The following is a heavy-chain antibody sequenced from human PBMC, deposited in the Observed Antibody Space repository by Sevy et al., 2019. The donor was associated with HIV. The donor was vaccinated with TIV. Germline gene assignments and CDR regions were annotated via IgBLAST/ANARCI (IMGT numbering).Heavy chain of an antibody. CDR2: IWYDGTDK. CDR3: ARDPTTARSGYFQH. CDR1: GFTFSNYG. J-gene: IGHJ1*01. V-gene: IGHV3-33*01. Sequence: GGSLRLSCAASGFTFSNYGMHWVRQAPGKGLEWVAFIWYDGTDKYYADSVKGRFTISRDNSKNTLYLQMNSLTAEDTAVYFCARDPTTARSGYFQHWGQGTLVTVSS. D-gene: IGHD2-21*02.